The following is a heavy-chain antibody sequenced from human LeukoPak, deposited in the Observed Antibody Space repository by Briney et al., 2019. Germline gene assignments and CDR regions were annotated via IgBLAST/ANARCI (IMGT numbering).Heavy chain of an antibody. CDR1: GFTLSSYE. V-gene: IGHV3-48*03. D-gene: IGHD7-27*01. Sequence: PGGSLRLSCAASGFTLSSYEMNWVRLAPGKGLEWISYISRTGNSIYYADSVKGRFTISRDDSKNTLYLQMNSLRAEDTAVYYCAKVQLGIGVDYWGQGTLVTVSS. CDR3: AKVQLGIGVDY. CDR2: ISRTGNSI. J-gene: IGHJ4*02.